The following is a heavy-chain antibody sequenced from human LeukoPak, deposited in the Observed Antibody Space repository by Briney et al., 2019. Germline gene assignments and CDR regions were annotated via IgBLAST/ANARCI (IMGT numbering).Heavy chain of an antibody. CDR2: ISYDGSNK. D-gene: IGHD2-15*01. J-gene: IGHJ5*02. V-gene: IGHV3-30*04. Sequence: GRSLRLSCAASGFTFSSYAMHWVRQAPGKGLEWVAVISYDGSNKYYADSVKGRFTSSRDNSKNTLYLRMNSLRAEDTAVYYCARAPVALAATQDRWNWFDPWGQGTLVTVSS. CDR3: ARAPVALAATQDRWNWFDP. CDR1: GFTFSSYA.